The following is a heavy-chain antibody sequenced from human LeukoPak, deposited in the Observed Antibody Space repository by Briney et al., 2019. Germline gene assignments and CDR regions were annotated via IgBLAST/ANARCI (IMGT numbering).Heavy chain of an antibody. J-gene: IGHJ4*02. Sequence: PSETLSLTCTVSGGSISSSSYYWGWIRQPPGKGLEWVGSIYYSGSTYYNPSLKSRVTISVDTSKNQFSLKLSSVTAADTAVYYCASITLRVLDYWGQRTLVTVSS. D-gene: IGHD3-3*01. CDR3: ASITLRVLDY. CDR2: IYYSGST. V-gene: IGHV4-39*01. CDR1: GGSISSSSYY.